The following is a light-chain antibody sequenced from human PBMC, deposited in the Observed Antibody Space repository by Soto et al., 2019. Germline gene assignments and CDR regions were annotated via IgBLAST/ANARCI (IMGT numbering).Light chain of an antibody. CDR1: QSVSGSY. CDR3: QQYVTSPWT. CDR2: GAS. J-gene: IGKJ1*01. V-gene: IGKV3-20*01. Sequence: EIVLTQSPGTLSLSPGERATLSCRASQSVSGSYLAWFQQKPGQAPRLLIYGASSRATGIPDRFSGSESGTDFTLTISRLEPEDFAVYYCQQYVTSPWTLGQGTKVEIK.